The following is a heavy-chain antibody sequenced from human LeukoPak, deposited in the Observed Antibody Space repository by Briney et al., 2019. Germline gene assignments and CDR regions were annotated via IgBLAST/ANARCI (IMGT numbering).Heavy chain of an antibody. CDR1: GYTFTSYY. D-gene: IGHD1-26*01. Sequence: ASVKVSCKASGYTFTSYYMHWVRQAPGQGLEWMGIINPSGGSTSYAQKFQGRVTMTRDTSTSTVYMELSSLRSEDTAVYYCARDGSEGATFHAFDIWGQGTMDTVSS. CDR3: ARDGSEGATFHAFDI. J-gene: IGHJ3*02. V-gene: IGHV1-46*01. CDR2: INPSGGST.